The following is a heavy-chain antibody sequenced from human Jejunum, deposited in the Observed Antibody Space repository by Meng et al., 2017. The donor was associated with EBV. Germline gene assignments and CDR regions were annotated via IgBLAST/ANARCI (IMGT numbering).Heavy chain of an antibody. CDR3: AKHYDSGTYCLDY. CDR1: GFTFSTFL. CDR2: INSDGSSI. D-gene: IGHD3-10*01. Sequence: EGPLLAAGGGVVPPGGSLRLSCAASGFTFSTFLMHWVRQVPGKGLVWVARINSDGSSISYADSVKGRFTISRDNAKNTLYLQMNSLRAEDTAVYYCAKHYDSGTYCLDYWGQGTLVTVSS. V-gene: IGHV3-74*01. J-gene: IGHJ4*02.